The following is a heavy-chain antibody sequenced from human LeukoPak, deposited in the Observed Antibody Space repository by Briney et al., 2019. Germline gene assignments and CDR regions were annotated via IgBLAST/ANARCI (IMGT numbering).Heavy chain of an antibody. V-gene: IGHV4-38-2*02. J-gene: IGHJ1*01. CDR3: ARVAAGIGFFQH. Sequence: SETLSLTCIVSGYSISSGYYRGWIRQPPGKGLEWIGNIHHSGSTYYNPSLKSRVTLSVDTSKNQLSLKLSSVTAADTAVYYCARVAAGIGFFQHWGQGTLVTVSS. D-gene: IGHD6-13*01. CDR1: GYSISSGYY. CDR2: IHHSGST.